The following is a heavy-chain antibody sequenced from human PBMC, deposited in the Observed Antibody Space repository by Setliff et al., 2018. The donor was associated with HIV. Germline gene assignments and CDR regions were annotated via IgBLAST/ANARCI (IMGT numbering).Heavy chain of an antibody. V-gene: IGHV4-34*09. CDR2: IYYSGNP. Sequence: SETLSLTCAVYGGSFSGYYWTWIRQPPGKGLEWIGYIYYSGNPFYNPSLRSRVTISLDTSKNQFSLKLSSVTAADTAVYCCARGFDYAQRPPLYYFDYWGQGTLVTVSS. D-gene: IGHD2-2*01. J-gene: IGHJ4*02. CDR1: GGSFSGYY. CDR3: ARGFDYAQRPPLYYFDY.